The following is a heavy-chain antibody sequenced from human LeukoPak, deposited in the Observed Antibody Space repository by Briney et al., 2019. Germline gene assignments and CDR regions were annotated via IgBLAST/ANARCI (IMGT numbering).Heavy chain of an antibody. CDR2: IYYSGST. V-gene: IGHV4-39*01. CDR1: GGSISSSSYY. J-gene: IGHJ5*02. CDR3: ARHFFKQWLVRLFWFDP. Sequence: PSETLSLTCTVPGGSISSSSYYWGWIRQPPGKGLEWIGRIYYSGSTYYNPSLKSRVTISVDTSKNQFSLKLSSVTAADTAVYYCARHFFKQWLVRLFWFDPWGQGTLVTVSS. D-gene: IGHD6-19*01.